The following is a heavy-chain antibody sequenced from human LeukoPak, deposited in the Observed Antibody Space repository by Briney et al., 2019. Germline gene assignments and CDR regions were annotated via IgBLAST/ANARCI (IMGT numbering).Heavy chain of an antibody. D-gene: IGHD2-21*02. J-gene: IGHJ5*02. Sequence: PGGSLRLSCAASGFTFSNAWMSWVRQAPGKGLEWVGRIKSKTDGGTTDYAAPVKGRFTISRDDSKNTLYLQMNSLKTEDTAAYYCTGEYIVVVTAIDSWGQGTLVTVSS. CDR3: TGEYIVVVTAIDS. CDR2: IKSKTDGGTT. CDR1: GFTFSNAW. V-gene: IGHV3-15*01.